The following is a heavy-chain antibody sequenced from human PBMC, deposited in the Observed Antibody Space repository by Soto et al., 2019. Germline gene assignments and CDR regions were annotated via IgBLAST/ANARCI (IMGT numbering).Heavy chain of an antibody. Sequence: QVQLQESGPGLVKPSQTLSLTCTVSGGSISSGGYYWSWIRQHPGKGLEWIGYIYYSGSTYYNPSLKCRVTISVDTSKNQFSLKLSSVTAADTAVYYCAREVDTAMVDYYYYMDVWGKGTTVTVSS. D-gene: IGHD5-18*01. J-gene: IGHJ6*03. V-gene: IGHV4-31*03. CDR3: AREVDTAMVDYYYYMDV. CDR1: GGSISSGGYY. CDR2: IYYSGST.